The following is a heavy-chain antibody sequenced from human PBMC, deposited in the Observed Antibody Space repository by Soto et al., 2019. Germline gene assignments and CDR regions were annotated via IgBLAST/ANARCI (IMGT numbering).Heavy chain of an antibody. CDR3: AKGITMADY. Sequence: GGSLRLSCAASGFTFSSYSMNWVRQAPGKGLEWVSYISSSSSTIYYADSVKGRFTISRDNSKNTLYLQMNSLRAEDTAVYYCAKGITMADYWGQGTLVTVSS. CDR2: ISSSSSTI. CDR1: GFTFSSYS. J-gene: IGHJ4*02. D-gene: IGHD3-10*01. V-gene: IGHV3-48*01.